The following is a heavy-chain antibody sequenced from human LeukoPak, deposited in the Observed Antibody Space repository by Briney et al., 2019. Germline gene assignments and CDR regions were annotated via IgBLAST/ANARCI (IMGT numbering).Heavy chain of an antibody. CDR3: ARDAGHSGYDLLDY. J-gene: IGHJ4*02. CDR2: IKHDGTEK. CDR1: GFTFSSYW. D-gene: IGHD5-12*01. Sequence: GGSLRLSCADSGFTFSSYWMNWVRQAPGEGLEWVATIKHDGTEKYYADFVKGRFTISRDNDKNSLFLQMDSLRAEDTAVYYCARDAGHSGYDLLDYWGQGTLVTVSS. V-gene: IGHV3-7*01.